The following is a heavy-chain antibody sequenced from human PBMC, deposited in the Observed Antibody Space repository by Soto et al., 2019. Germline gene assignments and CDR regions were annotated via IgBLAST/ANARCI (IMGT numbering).Heavy chain of an antibody. CDR2: FIPIFVSA. V-gene: IGHV1-69*01. CDR3: ARDLSSDSTGFRGYDL. D-gene: IGHD3-10*01. Sequence: QVHLVQSGAEVKKAGSSVKVSCKASGGTVSSYAITWVRQDPGKGLEWMGVFIPIFVSAHYAQKFQGRVTITADESTSTAYMELSGLRSEDTAIYYCARDLSSDSTGFRGYDLWGQGTLVTVSS. CDR1: GGTVSSYA. J-gene: IGHJ4*02.